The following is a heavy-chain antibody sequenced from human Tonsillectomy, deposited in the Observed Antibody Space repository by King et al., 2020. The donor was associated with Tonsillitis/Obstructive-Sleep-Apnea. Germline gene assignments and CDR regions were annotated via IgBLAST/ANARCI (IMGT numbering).Heavy chain of an antibody. CDR2: IYPGDSDT. D-gene: IGHD2-15*01. CDR3: ARLSDFVVVVAAPYAFDI. V-gene: IGHV5-51*01. J-gene: IGHJ3*02. CDR1: GYRFTSYW. Sequence: VQLVESGAEVKAPGESLKISCQGSGYRFTSYWIGWVRQVPGKGLEWMGIIYPGDSDTRYSPSFQGQVTISADKSISTAYLQWNSLKTSDTAMYYCARLSDFVVVVAAPYAFDIWGQGTMVAGSS.